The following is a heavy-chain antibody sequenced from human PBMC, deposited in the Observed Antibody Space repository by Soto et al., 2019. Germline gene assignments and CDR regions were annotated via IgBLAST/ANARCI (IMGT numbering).Heavy chain of an antibody. CDR3: ARGPVSQYDFWTGYYTALYYYYGMDV. CDR1: GYTFTSYA. Sequence: ASVKVSCKASGYTFTSYAMHWVRQAPGQRLEWMGRINASDGNTRYAQKFQGRVTMTRDTSTSTVYMELSSLRSEDTAVYYCARGPVSQYDFWTGYYTALYYYYGMDVWGQGTTVNVSS. V-gene: IGHV1-3*01. CDR2: INASDGNT. J-gene: IGHJ6*02. D-gene: IGHD3-3*01.